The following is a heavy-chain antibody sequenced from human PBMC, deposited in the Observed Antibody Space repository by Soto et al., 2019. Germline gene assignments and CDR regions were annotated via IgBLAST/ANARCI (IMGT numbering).Heavy chain of an antibody. J-gene: IGHJ4*02. CDR2: IISNGNSV. CDR1: GFTFSTYS. V-gene: IGHV3-64D*06. CDR3: VKIRYGGNSGLAY. Sequence: GGSLRLSCSASGFTFSTYSMHWVRQAPGKGLEYVSGIISNGNSVYYADSVRGRFTISRDNSKNTLYLQMSNLRVEDTAVYYCVKIRYGGNSGLAYWGQGTLVTVSS. D-gene: IGHD2-21*02.